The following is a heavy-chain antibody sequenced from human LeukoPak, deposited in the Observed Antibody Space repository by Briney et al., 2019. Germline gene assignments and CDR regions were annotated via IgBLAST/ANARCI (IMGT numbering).Heavy chain of an antibody. J-gene: IGHJ6*03. CDR3: ARGDSSGWPLYYYYMDV. Sequence: SETLSLTCTVSTYSISSGYYWGWIRQPPGKGLEWIGNNGNTYYNPSLKSRVTISVDTSKNQFSLKLSSVTAADTAVYYCARGDSSGWPLYYYYMDVWGKGTTVTVSS. CDR1: TYSISSGYY. V-gene: IGHV4-38-2*02. D-gene: IGHD6-19*01. CDR2: NGNT.